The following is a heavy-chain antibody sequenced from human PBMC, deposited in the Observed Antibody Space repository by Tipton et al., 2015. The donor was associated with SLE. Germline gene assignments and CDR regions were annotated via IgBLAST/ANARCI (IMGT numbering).Heavy chain of an antibody. D-gene: IGHD2-15*01. J-gene: IGHJ4*02. CDR1: GDSVSSNSAA. CDR3: ARGTYRDGGCVG. Sequence: GLVKPSQTLSLTCAISGDSVSSNSAAWNWIRQSPSRGLEWLGRTYYRSKWYNDYAVSVQSRITINPCTSKNPFSLQLNSVTPEDAAVYYCARGTYRDGGCVGWGQGTLVTVSS. V-gene: IGHV6-1*01. CDR2: TYYRSKWYN.